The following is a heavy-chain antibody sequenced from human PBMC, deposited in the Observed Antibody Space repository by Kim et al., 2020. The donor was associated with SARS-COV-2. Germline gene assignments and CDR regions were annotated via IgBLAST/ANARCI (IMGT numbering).Heavy chain of an antibody. Sequence: ASVKVSCKASGYTFTSYAMNWVLQAPGQGLEWMGWINTNTGNPTYAQGFTGRFVFSLDTSVSTAYLQISSLKAEDTAVYYCAREGGGWELHRGEYYFDYWGQGTLVTVSS. CDR3: AREGGGWELHRGEYYFDY. CDR2: INTNTGNP. CDR1: GYTFTSYA. D-gene: IGHD1-26*01. V-gene: IGHV7-4-1*02. J-gene: IGHJ4*02.